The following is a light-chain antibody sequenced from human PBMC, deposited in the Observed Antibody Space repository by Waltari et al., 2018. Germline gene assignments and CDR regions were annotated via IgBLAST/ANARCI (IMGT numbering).Light chain of an antibody. J-gene: IGKJ1*01. Sequence: DFVMTQSPDSLAVSLGERATINCKSSQSVLYSSNNKNYLALYQQKPGQTPSLLFSWPSTRESGVPDRFSVSGSGTDFTLTISSLQAEDVAVYYCQQYYDTPRTFGQGTKVEIK. CDR1: QSVLYSSNNKNY. V-gene: IGKV4-1*01. CDR3: QQYYDTPRT. CDR2: WPS.